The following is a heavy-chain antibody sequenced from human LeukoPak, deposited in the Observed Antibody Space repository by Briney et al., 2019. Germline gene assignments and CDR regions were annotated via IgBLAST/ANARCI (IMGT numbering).Heavy chain of an antibody. Sequence: GGSLRLSCTASGFTFGDYLMSWFRQAPGKGLEWIGFISGGTTEYAASVEGRFTISRDDSTSIAYLQMNSLTTEDRAVYYCSRGSGWLSVYWGQGTLVTVSS. J-gene: IGHJ4*02. CDR1: GFTFGDYL. CDR3: SRGSGWLSVY. V-gene: IGHV3-49*03. CDR2: ISGGTT. D-gene: IGHD6-19*01.